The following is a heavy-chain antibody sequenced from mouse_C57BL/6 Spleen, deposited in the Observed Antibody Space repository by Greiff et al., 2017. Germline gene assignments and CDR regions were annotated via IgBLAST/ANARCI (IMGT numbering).Heavy chain of an antibody. V-gene: IGHV14-3*01. Sequence: EVQLQQSVAELVRPGASVKLSCTAYGFNIKNTYMHWVKQRPEQGLEWIGRIDPANGNTKYAPKFQGKATITADTSSNTAYLQLSSLTSEDTAIYYCAPIAFYYDYEYAMDYWGQGTSVTVSS. CDR2: IDPANGNT. J-gene: IGHJ4*01. CDR1: GFNIKNTY. D-gene: IGHD2-4*01. CDR3: APIAFYYDYEYAMDY.